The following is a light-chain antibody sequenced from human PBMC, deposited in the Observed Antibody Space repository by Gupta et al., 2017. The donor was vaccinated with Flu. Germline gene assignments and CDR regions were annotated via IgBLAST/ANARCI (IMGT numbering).Light chain of an antibody. CDR3: QQYDNLPLT. CDR2: DAS. V-gene: IGKV1-33*01. J-gene: IGKJ4*01. Sequence: IQLTLSPSSLPASVGDRVTITCQASQDISNYLNWYQQKPGKAPKLLIYDASNLETGVPSRFSGSGSGTDFTFTISSLQPEDIATYYCQQYDNLPLTFGGGTKVEIK. CDR1: QDISNY.